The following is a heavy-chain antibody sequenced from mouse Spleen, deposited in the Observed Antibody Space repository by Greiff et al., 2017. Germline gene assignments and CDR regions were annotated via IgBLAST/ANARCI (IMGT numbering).Heavy chain of an antibody. CDR3: TGNYRYLY. CDR2: IDPETGGT. CDR1: GYTFTDYE. Sequence: VKLMESGAELVRPGASVTLSCKASGYTFTDYEMHWVKQTPVHGLEWIGAIDPETGGTAYNQKFKGKATLTADKSSSTAYMELRSLTSEDSAVYYCTGNYRYLYWGQGTTLTVSS. D-gene: IGHD2-14*01. J-gene: IGHJ2*01. V-gene: IGHV1-15*01.